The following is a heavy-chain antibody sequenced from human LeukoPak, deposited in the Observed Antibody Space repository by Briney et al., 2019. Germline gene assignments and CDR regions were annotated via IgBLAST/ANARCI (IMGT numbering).Heavy chain of an antibody. CDR2: IYYSGST. Sequence: SETLSLTCTVSGGPISNYYWSWIRQPPGKGLEWIGYIYYSGSTNYNPSLKSRVTISVDTSKNQFSLKLSSVTAADTAVYYCARAQIVVVTTYYFDYWGQGTLVTVSS. CDR1: GGPISNYY. CDR3: ARAQIVVVTTYYFDY. V-gene: IGHV4-59*12. D-gene: IGHD3-22*01. J-gene: IGHJ4*02.